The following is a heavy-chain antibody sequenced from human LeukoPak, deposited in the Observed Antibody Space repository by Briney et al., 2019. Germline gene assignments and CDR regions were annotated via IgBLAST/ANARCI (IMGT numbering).Heavy chain of an antibody. D-gene: IGHD3-10*01. Sequence: ASVKVSCKVSGYTLTELSMHWVRQAPGKGREWMGGFDPEDGETIYAQKYQGRVTMTEDTSTDTAYMDLSSLRSEDTAVYYCATDPMVRGVIAFDYWGQGTLVTVSS. CDR2: FDPEDGET. CDR1: GYTLTELS. V-gene: IGHV1-24*01. CDR3: ATDPMVRGVIAFDY. J-gene: IGHJ4*02.